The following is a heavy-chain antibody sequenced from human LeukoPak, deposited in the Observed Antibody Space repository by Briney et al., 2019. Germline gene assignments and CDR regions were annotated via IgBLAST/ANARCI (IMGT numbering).Heavy chain of an antibody. Sequence: GGSLRLSCAASGFTFSSYAMSCVRQAPGKGLEWVSAISGSGGSTYYADSVKGRFTISSANSKNTLYLQMNSLRAEDTAVYYCAKESYGDYEFYYWGQGTLVTVSS. V-gene: IGHV3-23*01. CDR1: GFTFSSYA. CDR3: AKESYGDYEFYY. D-gene: IGHD4-17*01. J-gene: IGHJ4*02. CDR2: ISGSGGST.